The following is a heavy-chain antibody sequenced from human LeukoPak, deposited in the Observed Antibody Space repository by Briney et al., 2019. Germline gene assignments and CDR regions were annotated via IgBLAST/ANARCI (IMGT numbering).Heavy chain of an antibody. Sequence: SETLSLTCTVSGGSISSSSYYWGWIRQPPGKGLEWIGSIYYSGSTNYNPSLKSRVTISVDTSKNQFSLKLSSVTAADTAVYYCARDGSPSTYYYYYYMDVWGKGTTVTVSS. J-gene: IGHJ6*03. D-gene: IGHD6-13*01. CDR1: GGSISSSSYY. CDR2: IYYSGST. CDR3: ARDGSPSTYYYYYYMDV. V-gene: IGHV4-39*07.